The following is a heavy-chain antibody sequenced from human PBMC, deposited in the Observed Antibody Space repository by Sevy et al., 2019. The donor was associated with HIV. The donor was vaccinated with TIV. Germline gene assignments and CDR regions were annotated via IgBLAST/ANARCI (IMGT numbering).Heavy chain of an antibody. CDR1: GYNFISYG. D-gene: IGHD3-16*01. J-gene: IGHJ4*02. Sequence: ASVKVSCKTSGYNFISYGISWVRQAPGQGLEWMGWISSYNSETNYARKFQGRATMTTETSTSTVYMELRSLRSDDTAVYYCARGGGRYIELDYWGQGTLVTVSS. CDR2: ISSYNSET. CDR3: ARGGGRYIELDY. V-gene: IGHV1-18*04.